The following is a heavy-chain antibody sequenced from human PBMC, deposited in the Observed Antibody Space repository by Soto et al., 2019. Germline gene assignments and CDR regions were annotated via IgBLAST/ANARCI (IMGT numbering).Heavy chain of an antibody. CDR1: GFTFSSYS. CDR2: ISSSSSYI. D-gene: IGHD3-9*01. CDR3: AGDWGYDILTGYLGGYYFDY. V-gene: IGHV3-21*01. Sequence: GGSLRLSCAASGFTFSSYSMNWVRQAPGKGLEWVSSISSSSSYIYYADSVKGRFTISRDNAKNSLYLQMNSLRAEDTAVYYCAGDWGYDILTGYLGGYYFDYWGQGTLVTVSS. J-gene: IGHJ4*02.